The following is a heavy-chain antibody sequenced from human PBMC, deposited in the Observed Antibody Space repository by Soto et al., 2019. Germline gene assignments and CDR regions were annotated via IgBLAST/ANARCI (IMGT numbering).Heavy chain of an antibody. Sequence: GGSLRLSCAASGFTFSSYAMSWVRQAQGKGLEWVSAISGSGGSTYYADSVKGRFTISRDNSKNTLYLQMNSLRAEDTAVYYCAKVASYYYDSSGYYFDYWGQGTLVTVSS. V-gene: IGHV3-23*01. D-gene: IGHD3-22*01. CDR3: AKVASYYYDSSGYYFDY. J-gene: IGHJ4*02. CDR2: ISGSGGST. CDR1: GFTFSSYA.